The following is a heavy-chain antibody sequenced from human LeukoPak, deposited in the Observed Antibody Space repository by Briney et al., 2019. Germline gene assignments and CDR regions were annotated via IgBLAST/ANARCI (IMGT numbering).Heavy chain of an antibody. D-gene: IGHD3-3*02. V-gene: IGHV4-59*02. CDR1: GASVSAYY. CDR3: VQVRLAGLFDP. CDR2: IHDSGSA. J-gene: IGHJ5*02. Sequence: SETLSLTCTISGASVSAYYWTWIRQPPGKRLEWLGYIHDSGSANYNPSLNSRLTMSLDASKNQFSLKLSSVSAADTAVYYCVQVRLAGLFDPWGQGTLVTVSS.